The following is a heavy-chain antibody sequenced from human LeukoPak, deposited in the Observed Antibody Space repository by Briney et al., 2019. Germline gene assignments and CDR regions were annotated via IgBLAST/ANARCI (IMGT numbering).Heavy chain of an antibody. CDR2: IKQDGSGK. J-gene: IGHJ4*02. CDR1: GFTFSSYW. CDR3: AKGAAAAAGTFDY. V-gene: IGHV3-7*01. D-gene: IGHD6-13*01. Sequence: GGSLRLSCAASGFTFSSYWMNWVRQAPGKGLEWVANIKQDGSGKYYVDSVKGRFTISRDNAKNSLYLQMNSLRAEDTAVYYCAKGAAAAAGTFDYWGQGTLVTVSS.